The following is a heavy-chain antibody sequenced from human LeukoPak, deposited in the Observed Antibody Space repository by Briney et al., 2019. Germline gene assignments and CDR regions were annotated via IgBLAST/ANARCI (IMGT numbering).Heavy chain of an antibody. CDR1: GGFVKSDS. CDR2: ISCSGST. Sequence: SETLSLTCTVSGGFVKSDSWSWLRQPPGQGLEWIGYISCSGSTRYNPSLKSRVTISVDPAKSQLSLKLRSVTAADTSVYYCPRGTRSFSYAYGDAYYYYYMDVWGKGTTVIVS. J-gene: IGHJ6*03. CDR3: PRGTRSFSYAYGDAYYYYYMDV. D-gene: IGHD4/OR15-4a*01. V-gene: IGHV4-59*02.